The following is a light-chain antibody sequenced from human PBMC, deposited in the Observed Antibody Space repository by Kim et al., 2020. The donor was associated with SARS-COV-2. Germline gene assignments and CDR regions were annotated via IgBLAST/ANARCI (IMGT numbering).Light chain of an antibody. CDR2: DVS. V-gene: IGLV2-14*03. CDR1: RSDVGGYNY. J-gene: IGLJ3*02. CDR3: SSYTSSSTRV. Sequence: QSIPIPCTGTRSDVGGYNYVSWYQQHPGKAPKLMIYDVSNRPSGVSNRFSGSKSGNTASLTISGLQAEDEADYYCSSYTSSSTRVFGGGTQLTVL.